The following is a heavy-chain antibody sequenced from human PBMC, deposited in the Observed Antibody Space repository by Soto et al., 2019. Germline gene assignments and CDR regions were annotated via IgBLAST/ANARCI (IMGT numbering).Heavy chain of an antibody. CDR1: GYFFAGYW. Sequence: VQLVQSGTEVKKPGESLKISCKGSGYFFAGYWIAWVRQMPGKGLXXXGIIYPDNSNTKYSRSFQGQVTISADKSSSTAYLQWSSLKASDTAIYYCARQGAAVPTVPLIWFDPWGQGTLVTVSS. V-gene: IGHV5-51*01. J-gene: IGHJ5*02. D-gene: IGHD6-13*01. CDR3: ARQGAAVPTVPLIWFDP. CDR2: IYPDNSNT.